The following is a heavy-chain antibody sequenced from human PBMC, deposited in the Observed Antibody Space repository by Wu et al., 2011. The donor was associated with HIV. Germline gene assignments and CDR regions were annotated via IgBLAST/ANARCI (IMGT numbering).Heavy chain of an antibody. CDR1: GYTFTDYY. Sequence: EVQLVQSGAEVKKPGATVKISCKVSGYTFTDYYMHWVQQAPGKGLEWMGLVDPEDGETIYAEKFQGRVTITADTSTDTAYMELSSLRSEDTAVYYCATSTGSGSVNYYYYGMDVWGQGTTVTVSS. D-gene: IGHD3-10*01. V-gene: IGHV1-69-2*01. CDR3: ATSTGSGSVNYYYYGMDV. CDR2: VDPEDGET. J-gene: IGHJ6*02.